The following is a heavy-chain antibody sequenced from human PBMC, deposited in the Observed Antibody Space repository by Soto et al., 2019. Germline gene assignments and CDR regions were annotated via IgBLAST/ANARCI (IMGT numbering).Heavy chain of an antibody. V-gene: IGHV1-69*06. D-gene: IGHD6-19*01. CDR3: ARDLSIAVAGTNFDY. Sequence: QVQLVQSGAEVKKPGSSVKVSCKASGGTFSSYAISWVRQAPGQGLEWMGGIIPIFGTANYAQKCQGRVTIPADKSTSTAYMELSSLRSEDTAVYYCARDLSIAVAGTNFDYWGQGTLVTVSS. CDR2: IIPIFGTA. J-gene: IGHJ4*02. CDR1: GGTFSSYA.